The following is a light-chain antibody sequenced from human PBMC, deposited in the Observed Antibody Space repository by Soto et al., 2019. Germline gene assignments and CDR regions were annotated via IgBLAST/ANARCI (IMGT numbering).Light chain of an antibody. J-gene: IGKJ1*01. Sequence: EIVLTQSPGTLSLSPGERATLSCRASQSVSSSYLAWYQQKPGQAPRLLIYGASSRATGIPDRFSGSGCGQDFTITISRPEPEDGAVYCCQQYGSSPWTFGQGTKVEIK. CDR3: QQYGSSPWT. V-gene: IGKV3-20*01. CDR2: GAS. CDR1: QSVSSSY.